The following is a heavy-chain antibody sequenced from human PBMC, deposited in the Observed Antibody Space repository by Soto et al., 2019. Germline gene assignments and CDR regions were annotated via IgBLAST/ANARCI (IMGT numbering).Heavy chain of an antibody. V-gene: IGHV1-8*01. J-gene: IGHJ6*03. Sequence: ASVKVSCKASGYTFTSYDINWVRQATGQGLEWMGWMNPNSGNTGYAQKFQGRVTMTRNTSISTAYMELSSLRSEDTAVYYCARVLYYGSETGFDMDVWGKGTTVTVSS. CDR3: ARVLYYGSETGFDMDV. CDR1: GYTFTSYD. CDR2: MNPNSGNT. D-gene: IGHD3-10*01.